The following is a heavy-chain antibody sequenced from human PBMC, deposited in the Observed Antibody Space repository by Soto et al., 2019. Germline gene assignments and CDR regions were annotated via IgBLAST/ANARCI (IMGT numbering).Heavy chain of an antibody. J-gene: IGHJ6*02. CDR2: IDADSGDT. D-gene: IGHD1-26*01. V-gene: IGHV1-2*04. CDR3: ARSPNNGRAGVYGMDV. CDR1: GYTFSDYY. Sequence: QVQLVQSGAEAKKPGASLKVSCKASGYTFSDYYIHWVRQAPGQGLEWMGWIDADSGDTKYAQKLQGWATMPRDTSINTAYMEMSRLRSDDTAVYYCARSPNNGRAGVYGMDVWGQGTTVTVSS.